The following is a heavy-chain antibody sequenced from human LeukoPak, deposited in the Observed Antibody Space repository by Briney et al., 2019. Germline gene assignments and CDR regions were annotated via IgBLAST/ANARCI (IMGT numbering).Heavy chain of an antibody. CDR1: GFTFSSYE. Sequence: GGSLRLSCAASGFTFSSYEMNWVRQAPGKGLEWVSYISSSGSTIYYADSVKGRFTMSRDNAKNTLYLQMNSLRAEDTAVYYCARVRWGGLYYFDSWGQGTLVTVSS. V-gene: IGHV3-48*03. CDR2: ISSSGSTI. D-gene: IGHD3-16*01. J-gene: IGHJ4*02. CDR3: ARVRWGGLYYFDS.